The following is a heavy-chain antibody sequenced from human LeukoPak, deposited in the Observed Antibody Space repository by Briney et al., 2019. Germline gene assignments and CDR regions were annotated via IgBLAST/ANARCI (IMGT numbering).Heavy chain of an antibody. J-gene: IGHJ4*02. V-gene: IGHV3-30*03. Sequence: PGGSLRLSCAASGFTFSSYGMHWVRQAPGKGLEWVAVISYDGSNKYYADSVRGRFTISRDNSKNTLYLQMNSLRAEDTAVYYCAIICSSTSPLDYWGQGTLVTVSS. D-gene: IGHD2-2*01. CDR2: ISYDGSNK. CDR1: GFTFSSYG. CDR3: AIICSSTSPLDY.